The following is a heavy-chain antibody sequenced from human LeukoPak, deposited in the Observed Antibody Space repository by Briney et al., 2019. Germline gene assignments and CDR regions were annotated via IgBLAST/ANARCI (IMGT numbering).Heavy chain of an antibody. J-gene: IGHJ3*02. V-gene: IGHV3-30*02. CDR2: IRYDGSNK. Sequence: GGSLRLSCAASGFTFSSYGMHWVRQAPGKGLEWVAFIRYDGSNKYYADSVKGRFTISRDNSKNTLYLQMNSLRAEDTAVYYCARSPEGSYDAFDIWGQGTMVTVSP. D-gene: IGHD1-26*01. CDR3: ARSPEGSYDAFDI. CDR1: GFTFSSYG.